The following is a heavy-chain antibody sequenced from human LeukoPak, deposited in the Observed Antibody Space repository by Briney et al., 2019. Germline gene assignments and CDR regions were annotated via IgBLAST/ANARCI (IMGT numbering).Heavy chain of an antibody. J-gene: IGHJ4*02. CDR2: IYPGDSDT. D-gene: IGHD6-19*01. Sequence: GESLKISCKGSGYRFTSHWIGWVRQIPGKGLEWMGIIYPGDSDTRYSPSFQGQVTISADKSISTAYLQWSSLKASDTAMYYCARHTGYSSGWYDYWGQGTLVTVSS. CDR3: ARHTGYSSGWYDY. CDR1: GYRFTSHW. V-gene: IGHV5-51*01.